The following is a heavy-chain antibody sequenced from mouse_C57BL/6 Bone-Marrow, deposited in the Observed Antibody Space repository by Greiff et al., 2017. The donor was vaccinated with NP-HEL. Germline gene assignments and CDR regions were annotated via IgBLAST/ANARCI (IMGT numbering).Heavy chain of an antibody. CDR2: IDPENGDT. J-gene: IGHJ1*03. V-gene: IGHV14-4*01. CDR1: GFNIKDDY. Sequence: VQLQQSGAELVRPGASVKLSCTASGFNIKDDYMHWVKQRPEQGLEWIGWIDPENGDTEYASKFQGKATITADKSSNTAYLQLSSLTSEDTAVYYCTLFITTVVAKWYFDVWGTGTTVTVSS. CDR3: TLFITTVVAKWYFDV. D-gene: IGHD1-1*01.